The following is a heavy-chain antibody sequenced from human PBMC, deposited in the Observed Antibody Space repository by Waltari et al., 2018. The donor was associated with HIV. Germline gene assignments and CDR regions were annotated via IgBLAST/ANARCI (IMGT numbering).Heavy chain of an antibody. CDR3: SVGSPDYWYFDL. CDR1: GFGFSDTG. D-gene: IGHD6-19*01. V-gene: IGHV3-73*02. CDR2: SATRRSNFAH. Sequence: VQLMESGGGLVPPGGSLTISCTASGFGFSDTGLHWVHQAPGKPPEWAARSATRRSNFAHICSWSVAGRYNSSRHDSDNTTFLHLNNVGVEDTAIYYCSVGSPDYWYFDLWGRGTLVTVSS. J-gene: IGHJ2*01.